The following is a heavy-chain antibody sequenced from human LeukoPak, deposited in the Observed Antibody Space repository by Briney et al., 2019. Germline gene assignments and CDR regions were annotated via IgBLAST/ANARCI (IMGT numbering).Heavy chain of an antibody. D-gene: IGHD3-3*01. CDR1: GYTFTSYD. Sequence: ASVKVSCKASGYTFTSYDISWVRQAPGQGLEWMGWISAYNGNTNYAQKLQGRVTMTTDTSTSTAYMELRSLRSDDTAVYYCARVRYVRFTYYYYMDVWGKGTTVTVSS. CDR2: ISAYNGNT. V-gene: IGHV1-18*01. J-gene: IGHJ6*03. CDR3: ARVRYVRFTYYYYMDV.